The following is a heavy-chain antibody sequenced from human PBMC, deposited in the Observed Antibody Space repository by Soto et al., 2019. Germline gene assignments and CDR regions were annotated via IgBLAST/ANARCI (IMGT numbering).Heavy chain of an antibody. J-gene: IGHJ4*02. V-gene: IGHV1-69*02. D-gene: IGHD3-22*01. CDR3: ARGRGAGYDSSGYLDY. Sequence: QVQLVQSGAEVKKPGSSVKVSCKASGGTFSSYTISWVRQAPGQGLEWMGRIIPILGIANYAQKFQGRVPIAAGKSTSTAYMERCSLRSEDAAVYYCARGRGAGYDSSGYLDYWGQGTLVTVSS. CDR2: IIPILGIA. CDR1: GGTFSSYT.